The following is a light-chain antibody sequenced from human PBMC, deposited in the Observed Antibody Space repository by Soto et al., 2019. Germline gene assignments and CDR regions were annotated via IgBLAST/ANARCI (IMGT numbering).Light chain of an antibody. CDR3: QQYNSWPLT. CDR1: QSVSSN. J-gene: IGKJ4*01. CDR2: DIS. Sequence: EIVMTQSPDTLYVSPGERATLSCRASQSVSSNLAWYQQKPGQAPRVLIYDISTRATGIPTRFSGSGSGTEFTLTISSLQSEDFAVYYCQQYNSWPLTFGGGTKVDIK. V-gene: IGKV3D-15*01.